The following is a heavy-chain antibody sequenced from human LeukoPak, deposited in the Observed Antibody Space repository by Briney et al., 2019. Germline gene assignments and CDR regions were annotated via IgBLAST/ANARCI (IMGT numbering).Heavy chain of an antibody. D-gene: IGHD5-18*01. CDR1: GGTFSSYA. J-gene: IGHJ4*02. CDR2: IIPIFGTA. Sequence: SVKVSCKASGGTFSSYAISWVRQAPGQGLEWMGGIIPIFGTANYAQKFQGRVTITTDESTSTAYMELSSLRSEDTAVYYCASGDGYSYGYGPPDYFDYWGQGTLVTDSS. CDR3: ASGDGYSYGYGPPDYFDY. V-gene: IGHV1-69*05.